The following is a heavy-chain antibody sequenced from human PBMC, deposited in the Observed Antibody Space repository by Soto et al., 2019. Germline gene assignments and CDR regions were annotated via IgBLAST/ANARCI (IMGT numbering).Heavy chain of an antibody. CDR3: ARHHTVTTDY. J-gene: IGHJ4*01. Sequence: LSLTCTFSGGSISSSIYYWGWIRQPPGKGLEWIGSIYYSGSTYYNPSLKSRVTISVDTSKNQFSLKLSSVTAADTAVYYCARHHTVTTDYWGHGALVTVSS. V-gene: IGHV4-39*01. CDR2: IYYSGST. D-gene: IGHD4-17*01. CDR1: GGSISSSIYY.